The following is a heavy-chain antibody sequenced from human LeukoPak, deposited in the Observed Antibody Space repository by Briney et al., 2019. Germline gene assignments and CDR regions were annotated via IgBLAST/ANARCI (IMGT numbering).Heavy chain of an antibody. CDR2: IYYSGST. CDR1: GGSISSYY. V-gene: IGHV4-59*01. D-gene: IGHD3-10*01. Sequence: PSETLSLTCTVSGGSISSYYWSWIRQPPGKGLEWIGYIYYSGSTNYNPPLKSRVTISVDASKNQFSLKLSSVTAADTAVYYCAREGTTYYYGSGDNWFDPWGQGTLVTVSS. CDR3: AREGTTYYYGSGDNWFDP. J-gene: IGHJ5*02.